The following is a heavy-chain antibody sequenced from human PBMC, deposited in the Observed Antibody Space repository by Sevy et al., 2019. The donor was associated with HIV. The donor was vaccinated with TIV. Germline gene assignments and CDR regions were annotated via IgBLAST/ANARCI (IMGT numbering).Heavy chain of an antibody. CDR2: ISTYNGDT. V-gene: IGHV1-18*01. Sequence: ASVKVSCKASGYTFSSYGISWVRQAPGQGLEWMGWISTYNGDTNYGQKVQGRVTVTTDTSTSTSYMELRNLRSDDTAVYYCVRDVLWFGELLQDYNWFDPWGQGTLVTVSS. CDR1: GYTFSSYG. D-gene: IGHD3-10*01. CDR3: VRDVLWFGELLQDYNWFDP. J-gene: IGHJ5*02.